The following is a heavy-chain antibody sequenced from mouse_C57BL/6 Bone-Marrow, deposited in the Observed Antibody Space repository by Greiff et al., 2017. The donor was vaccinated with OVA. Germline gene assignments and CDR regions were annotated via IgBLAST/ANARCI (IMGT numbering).Heavy chain of an antibody. V-gene: IGHV1-26*01. Sequence: VQLQQSGPELVKPGASVKISCKASGYTFTDYYMNWVKQSHGKSLEWIGDINPNNGGTSYNQKFKGKATLTVDKSSSTAYMELRSLTSEDSAVYYCARRDLYYGYDAWFAYWGQGTLVTVSA. CDR3: ARRDLYYGYDAWFAY. D-gene: IGHD2-2*01. J-gene: IGHJ3*01. CDR1: GYTFTDYY. CDR2: INPNNGGT.